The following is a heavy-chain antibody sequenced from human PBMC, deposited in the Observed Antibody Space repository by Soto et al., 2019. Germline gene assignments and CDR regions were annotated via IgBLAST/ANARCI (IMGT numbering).Heavy chain of an antibody. CDR2: ISSSSSYI. J-gene: IGHJ4*02. Sequence: GGSLRLSCAASGFTFSSYWMHWVRQAPGKVLVWVSSISSSSSYIYYADSVKARFTISRDNAKNSLYLQMNSLRAEDTAVYYCARVGSWYKVDYWGQGTLVTVSS. D-gene: IGHD6-13*01. V-gene: IGHV3-21*01. CDR1: GFTFSSYW. CDR3: ARVGSWYKVDY.